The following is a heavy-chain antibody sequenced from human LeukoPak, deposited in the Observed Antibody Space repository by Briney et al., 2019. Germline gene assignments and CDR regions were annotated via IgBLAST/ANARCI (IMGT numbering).Heavy chain of an antibody. D-gene: IGHD1-1*01. CDR1: GYTFTSYY. Sequence: ASVKVSCKASGYTFTSYYMHWVRQAPGQGLEWMGIINPSGGSTSYAQKFQGRVTMTRDMSTSTVYMELSSLRSEDTAVYYCARTPGELERGQYFDYWGQGTLVTVSS. J-gene: IGHJ4*02. CDR3: ARTPGELERGQYFDY. CDR2: INPSGGST. V-gene: IGHV1-46*01.